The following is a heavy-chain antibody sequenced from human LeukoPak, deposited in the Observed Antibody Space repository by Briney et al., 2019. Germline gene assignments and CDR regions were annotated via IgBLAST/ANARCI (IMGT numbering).Heavy chain of an antibody. Sequence: SHTLSLTFAISGYSVSSNSAAWKWIRQSPARGLEWLGRTYNRSKWYKEYAPSVKSRITINPDTSKNQFSLQLNSVTPEGTAVYNCARDYSSGSFDFWGQGTLVTVSS. J-gene: IGHJ4*02. V-gene: IGHV6-1*01. D-gene: IGHD6-19*01. CDR1: GYSVSSNSAA. CDR3: ARDYSSGSFDF. CDR2: TYNRSKWYK.